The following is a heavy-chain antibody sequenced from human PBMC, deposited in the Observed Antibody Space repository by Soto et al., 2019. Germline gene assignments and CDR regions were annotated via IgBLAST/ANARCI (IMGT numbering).Heavy chain of an antibody. J-gene: IGHJ4*02. Sequence: SGGSLRLSCAASGFTFSSYAMSWVRQAPGKGLEWVSTISGSGGSAYYADSVKGRFTISRDNSVNTLYLQMSSLRAEDTAVYYCAKATYYYDSSGYFPFDYWGQGTLVTVSS. CDR3: AKATYYYDSSGYFPFDY. CDR1: GFTFSSYA. V-gene: IGHV3-23*01. CDR2: ISGSGGSA. D-gene: IGHD3-22*01.